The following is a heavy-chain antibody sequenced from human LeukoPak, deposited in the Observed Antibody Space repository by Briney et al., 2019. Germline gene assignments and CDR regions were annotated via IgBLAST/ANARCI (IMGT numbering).Heavy chain of an antibody. J-gene: IGHJ4*02. V-gene: IGHV3-30*18. CDR1: GFTSSSYG. D-gene: IGHD4-17*01. CDR3: AKDFNTVTTLDS. Sequence: PGRSLRLSCAASGFTSSSYGMHWVRQAPGKGLEWVAVISYDGRQTYYADSVKGRFTISRDNSKSTVYLQMNSLTTDDTAVYSCAKDFNTVTTLDSWGQGTLVTVSS. CDR2: ISYDGRQT.